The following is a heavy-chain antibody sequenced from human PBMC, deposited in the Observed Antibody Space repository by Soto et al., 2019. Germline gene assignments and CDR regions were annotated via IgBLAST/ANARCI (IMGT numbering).Heavy chain of an antibody. CDR2: INPNSGGT. J-gene: IGHJ5*02. Sequence: SVCGYRKAAGEAFTGHDLHLVRHAPGQGLEWMGWINPNSGGTNYAQKFQGRVTMTRDTSISTAYMELSRLRSDDTAVYYCARDQECFDPWGQGTRVT. CDR3: ARDQECFDP. CDR1: GEAFTGHD. V-gene: IGHV1-2*02.